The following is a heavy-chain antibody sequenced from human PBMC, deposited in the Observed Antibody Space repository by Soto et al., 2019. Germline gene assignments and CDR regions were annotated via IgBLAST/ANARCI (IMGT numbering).Heavy chain of an antibody. CDR1: GYXFTSYK. J-gene: IGHJ6*04. V-gene: IGHV5-51*01. CDR2: IYPGDSDT. Sequence: EXLEMCCRCSGYXFTSYKIVWVRQMPGKGLEWIGIIYPGDSDTRYSPSFQGQVNISAYKSISTAYLQWSSLKASDTAMYYCARKIAVVPAANLPALGVDDYGMDVWGSGFTVTGSS. D-gene: IGHD2-2*01. CDR3: ARKIAVVPAANLPALGVDDYGMDV.